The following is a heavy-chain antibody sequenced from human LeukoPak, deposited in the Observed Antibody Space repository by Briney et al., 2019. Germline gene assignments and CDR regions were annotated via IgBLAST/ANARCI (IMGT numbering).Heavy chain of an antibody. CDR2: INHSGST. V-gene: IGHV4-34*01. D-gene: IGHD3-3*01. CDR1: GGSFSGYY. CDR3: ARFYYDFWSGYYTGGDYYYGMDV. Sequence: SETLSLTCAVYGGSFSGYYWSWIRQPPGKGLEWIGEINHSGSTNYNPSLKSRVTISVDTSKNQFSLKLSSVTAADTAVYYCARFYYDFWSGYYTGGDYYYGMDVWGQGTTVTVSS. J-gene: IGHJ6*02.